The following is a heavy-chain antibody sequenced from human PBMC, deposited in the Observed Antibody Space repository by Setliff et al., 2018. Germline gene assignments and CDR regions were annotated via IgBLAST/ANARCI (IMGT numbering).Heavy chain of an antibody. CDR1: GGSISSSTYY. J-gene: IGHJ4*02. V-gene: IGHV3-7*01. CDR3: ARDGGEY. CDR2: IKQDGSEK. D-gene: IGHD3-16*01. Sequence: ETLSLTCTVSGGSISSSTYYWGWIRQPPGKGLEWVANIKQDGSEKYYVDSVKGRFTISRDNAKNSLYLQMNSLRAEDTAGYSWARDGGEYWGQGTLVTVSS.